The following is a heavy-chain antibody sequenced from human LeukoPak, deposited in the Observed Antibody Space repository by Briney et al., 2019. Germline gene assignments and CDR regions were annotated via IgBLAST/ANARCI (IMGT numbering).Heavy chain of an antibody. V-gene: IGHV1-69*04. CDR1: GGTFSSYA. CDR3: ARDANGIAAAGPWGGMDV. J-gene: IGHJ6*02. Sequence: ASVKVSCKASGGTFSSYAISWVRQAPGQGLEWMGMIISILGIAHYAQKFQGRVTITADKSTSTAYMELSSLRSDDTAVYYCARDANGIAAAGPWGGMDVWGQGTTVTVSS. D-gene: IGHD6-13*01. CDR2: IISILGIA.